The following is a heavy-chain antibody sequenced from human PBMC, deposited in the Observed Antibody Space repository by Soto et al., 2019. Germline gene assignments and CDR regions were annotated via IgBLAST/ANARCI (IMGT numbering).Heavy chain of an antibody. D-gene: IGHD6-19*01. V-gene: IGHV3-23*01. J-gene: IGHJ4*02. CDR1: GFTFSNYA. CDR2: ISGSGGGT. CDR3: AKDLRNSLSSGWYGVSY. Sequence: PGGSLRLSCAASGFTFSNYAMSWVRQAPGKGLEWVSAISGSGGGTYYADSVKGRFTISRDNSKNTLFLQMNSLRAEDTAVYYCAKDLRNSLSSGWYGVSYWGQGTLVTVSS.